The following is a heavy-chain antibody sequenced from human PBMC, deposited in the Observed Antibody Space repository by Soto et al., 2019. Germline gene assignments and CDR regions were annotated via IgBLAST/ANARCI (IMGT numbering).Heavy chain of an antibody. CDR1: GYNFTTYW. Sequence: PGESLKISCKGSGYNFTTYWIGCVRQMPVKGLEWMGIIYPGGSNTRYSPSFQGQVTISADNSISIAYLQWNSLKASYTAMYFCGSRSRSSMPNMVVWGEGTTVPVSS. CDR2: IYPGGSNT. CDR3: GSRSRSSMPNMVV. V-gene: IGHV5-51*01. J-gene: IGHJ6*02. D-gene: IGHD6-6*01.